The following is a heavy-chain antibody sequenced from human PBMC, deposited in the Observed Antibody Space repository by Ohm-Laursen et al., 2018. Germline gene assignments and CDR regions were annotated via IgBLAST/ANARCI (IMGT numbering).Heavy chain of an antibody. CDR1: GFTFGDYG. D-gene: IGHD6-13*01. Sequence: SLRLSCAASGFTFGDYGLHWVRQAPGKGLEWVSSITWDSGSIGCADSVEGRFTVSRDNARNSLYLQMNSLRSEDTALYYCAKDSGGRTQQVAEKGIDLWGQGTLVTVSS. CDR3: AKDSGGRTQQVAEKGIDL. CDR2: ITWDSGSI. V-gene: IGHV3-9*01. J-gene: IGHJ5*02.